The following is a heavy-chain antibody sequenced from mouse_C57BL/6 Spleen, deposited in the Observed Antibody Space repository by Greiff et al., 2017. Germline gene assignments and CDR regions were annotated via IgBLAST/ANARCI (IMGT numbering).Heavy chain of an antibody. V-gene: IGHV1-15*01. CDR2: IGPETGGT. Sequence: QVQLQQSGAELVRPGASVTLSCKASGYTFTDYEMHWVKQTPVHGLEWIGAIGPETGGTAYNQKFKGKAILTADKSSSTAYMELRSLTSEDSAVYYCTRRGFAYWGQGTLVTVSA. CDR3: TRRGFAY. J-gene: IGHJ3*01. CDR1: GYTFTDYE.